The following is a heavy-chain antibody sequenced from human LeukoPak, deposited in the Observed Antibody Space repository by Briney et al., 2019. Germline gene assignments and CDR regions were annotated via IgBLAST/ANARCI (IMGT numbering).Heavy chain of an antibody. CDR2: MNPSTGNT. D-gene: IGHD2-21*02. J-gene: IGHJ4*02. V-gene: IGHV1-8*01. CDR3: ARDGDVDTYCGGDCYSDQWLSY. CDR1: GYTFTNYD. Sequence: ASVKVSCKASGYTFTNYDINWVRQATGQGLEWMGWMNPSTGNTGYAQKFQGRVTLTRNTSISTAYMELSSLRSEDTAVYYCARDGDVDTYCGGDCYSDQWLSYWGQGTLVTVSS.